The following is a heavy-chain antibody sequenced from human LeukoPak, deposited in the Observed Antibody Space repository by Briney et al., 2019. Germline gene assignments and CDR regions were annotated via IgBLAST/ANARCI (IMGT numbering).Heavy chain of an antibody. CDR3: ARNLDV. CDR2: IRYDGSNK. CDR1: GFTFSSYG. J-gene: IGHJ4*02. Sequence: GGSLRLSCAASGFTFSSYGMHWVRQAPGKGLEWVAFIRYDGSNKYYADSVKGRFTISRDHAKNSLYLQMNSLRAGDTAVYYCARNLDVWGQGTLVTVSS. D-gene: IGHD1-1*01. V-gene: IGHV3-33*08.